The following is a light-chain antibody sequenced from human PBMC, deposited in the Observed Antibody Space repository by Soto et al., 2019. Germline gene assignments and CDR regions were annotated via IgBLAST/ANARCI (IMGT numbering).Light chain of an antibody. CDR1: QSISSSY. J-gene: IGKJ1*01. CDR3: QQYGSLPRT. V-gene: IGKV3-20*01. CDR2: GAS. Sequence: ELVLTQSPGTLSLSPGDTATLSCRASQSISSSYLAWYQQKPGQAPRLLIYGASTRATGIPDRVSGSGSGTDVTLTINRLEPEDFAVYYCQQYGSLPRTFGQGTRVEIK.